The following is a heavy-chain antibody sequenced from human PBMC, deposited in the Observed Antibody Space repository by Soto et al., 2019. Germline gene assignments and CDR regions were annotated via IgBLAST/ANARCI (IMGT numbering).Heavy chain of an antibody. D-gene: IGHD2-15*01. J-gene: IGHJ4*02. CDR1: GFTFSSYG. Sequence: PGGSLRLSCAASGFTFSSYGMHWVRQAPGKGLEWVAVISYDGSNKYYADSVKGRFTISRDNSKNTLYLQMNSLRAEDTAVYYCVKDPYGCSGGSCYSGYFDYWGQGTLVTVSS. CDR2: ISYDGSNK. CDR3: VKDPYGCSGGSCYSGYFDY. V-gene: IGHV3-30*18.